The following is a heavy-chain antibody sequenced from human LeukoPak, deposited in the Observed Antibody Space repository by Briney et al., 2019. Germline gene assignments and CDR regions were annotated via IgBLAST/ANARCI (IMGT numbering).Heavy chain of an antibody. J-gene: IGHJ5*02. CDR3: ARDLTRGIAAAGDWFDP. V-gene: IGHV1-2*06. CDR1: GYTFSGYY. Sequence: ASVKVSCKASGYTFSGYYIHWVRQAPGQGLEWMGRINPDSGDTNYVRKFLGRVTMTRDTSISTAYLEVSSLRPDDTAMYYCARDLTRGIAAAGDWFDPWGQGTLVTVSS. CDR2: INPDSGDT. D-gene: IGHD6-13*01.